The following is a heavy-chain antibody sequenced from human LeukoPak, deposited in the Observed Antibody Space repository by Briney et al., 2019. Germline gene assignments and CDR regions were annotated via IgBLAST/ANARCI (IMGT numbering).Heavy chain of an antibody. J-gene: IGHJ5*02. CDR1: GGSISSSSYY. Sequence: PSETLSLTCTVSGGSISSSSYYWGWIRQPPGKGLEWIGSIYYSGSTYYNPSLKSRVTISVDTSKNQFSLKLSSVTAADTAVYYCARQSILGYCSSTSCYGLRGWFDPWGQGTLVTVSS. CDR2: IYYSGST. V-gene: IGHV4-39*01. D-gene: IGHD2-2*01. CDR3: ARQSILGYCSSTSCYGLRGWFDP.